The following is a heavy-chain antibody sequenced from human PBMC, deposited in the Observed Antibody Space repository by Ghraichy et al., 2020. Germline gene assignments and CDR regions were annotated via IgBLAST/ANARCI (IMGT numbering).Heavy chain of an antibody. CDR2: IYYSGST. J-gene: IGHJ3*02. CDR3: ARREVGATWGEAFDI. Sequence: SETLSLTCTVSGGYISSSSYYWGWIRQPPGKGLECIGSIYYSGSTYYNPSLKSRVTISVDTSKNQFSLKLSSVTAADTAVYYCARREVGATWGEAFDIWGQGTMVTVSS. D-gene: IGHD1-26*01. V-gene: IGHV4-39*01. CDR1: GGYISSSSYY.